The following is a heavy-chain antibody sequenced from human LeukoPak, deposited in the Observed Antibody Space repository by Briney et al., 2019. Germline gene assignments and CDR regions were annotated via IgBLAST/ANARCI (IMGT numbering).Heavy chain of an antibody. CDR2: IYYSGST. D-gene: IGHD1-1*01. CDR1: GGSISSGGYY. CDR3: ARLRYHCYYYYGMDV. Sequence: SQTLSLTCTVSGGSISSGGYYWSWIRQHPGKGLEWIGYIYYSGSTYYNPSLKSRVTISVDTSKNQFSLKLSSVTAADTAVYYCARLRYHCYYYYGMDVWGQGTTVTVSS. V-gene: IGHV4-31*03. J-gene: IGHJ6*02.